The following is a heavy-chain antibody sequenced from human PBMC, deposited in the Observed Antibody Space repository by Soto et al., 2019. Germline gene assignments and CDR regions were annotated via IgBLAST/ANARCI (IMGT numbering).Heavy chain of an antibody. CDR1: GGTFSSYA. CDR2: SIPIFGTA. J-gene: IGHJ5*02. D-gene: IGHD2-2*02. V-gene: IGHV1-69*01. Sequence: QVQLVQSGAEVKKPGSSVKVSCKASGGTFSSYASSWVRQAPGQGLEWMGGSIPIFGTANYAQKFQGRVTITADESTSTAYMELSSLRSEDTAVYYCARGGIVVVPAAIKANWFDPWGQGTLVTVSS. CDR3: ARGGIVVVPAAIKANWFDP.